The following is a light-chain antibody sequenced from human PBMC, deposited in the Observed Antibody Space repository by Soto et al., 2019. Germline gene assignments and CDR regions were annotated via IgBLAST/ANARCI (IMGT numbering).Light chain of an antibody. V-gene: IGKV3-20*01. Sequence: EIVLTQSPGTLSLSPGERATLSCRASQSVSSNYLAWYQQKPGQAPRVLIYSASSRATGIPDGFSGSGSGTDFTLTISRLEPEDFAVYYCQQYGSSPTFGQGTKVEIK. CDR2: SAS. CDR1: QSVSSNY. J-gene: IGKJ1*01. CDR3: QQYGSSPT.